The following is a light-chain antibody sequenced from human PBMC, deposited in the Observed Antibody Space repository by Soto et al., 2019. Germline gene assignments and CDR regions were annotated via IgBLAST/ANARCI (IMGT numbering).Light chain of an antibody. CDR2: AAS. CDR1: QSISSY. V-gene: IGKV1-39*01. CDR3: PQSYRTPPT. J-gene: IGKJ1*01. Sequence: DLQMTQSPSSLSASVGDRVTITCRASQSISSYLNWYQQKPGKAPKPLIYAASRLQGGVPARFSGSGSGADFTLTISSLQPEDFATYYCPQSYRTPPTFGQGTKVEIK.